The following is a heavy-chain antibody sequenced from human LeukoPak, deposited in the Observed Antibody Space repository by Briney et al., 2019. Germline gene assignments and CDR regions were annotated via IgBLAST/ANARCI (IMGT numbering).Heavy chain of an antibody. V-gene: IGHV4-39*07. CDR3: ARDHGSGWYSYFDY. J-gene: IGHJ4*02. CDR1: GGSISSSSYY. Sequence: PSETLSLTCTVSGGSISSSSYYWGWIRQPPGKGLEWIGSIYYSGSTYYNPSLKSRVTISVDTSKNQFCLKLSSVTAADTAVYYCARDHGSGWYSYFDYWGQGTLVTVSS. CDR2: IYYSGST. D-gene: IGHD6-19*01.